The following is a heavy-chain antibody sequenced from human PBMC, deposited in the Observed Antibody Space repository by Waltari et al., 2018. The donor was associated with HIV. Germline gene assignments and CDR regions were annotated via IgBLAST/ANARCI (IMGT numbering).Heavy chain of an antibody. D-gene: IGHD2-15*01. CDR2: IKQDGSEK. V-gene: IGHV3-7*01. CDR3: ASLYCSGGSCYDY. Sequence: EVQLVESGGGLVQPGGSLRLSCAASGFTFSSYWMTWVRQAPGKGLEWVANIKQDGSEKYYADSVKGRFTISRDNAKNSLYLQMNSLRAEDTAVYYCASLYCSGGSCYDYWGQGTLV. CDR1: GFTFSSYW. J-gene: IGHJ4*02.